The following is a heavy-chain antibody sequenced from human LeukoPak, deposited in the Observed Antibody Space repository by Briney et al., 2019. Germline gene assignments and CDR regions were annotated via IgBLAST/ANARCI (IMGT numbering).Heavy chain of an antibody. CDR2: VYDSGST. CDR1: GDSISSSSYF. CDR3: ARDDGYTYGFKTSDY. Sequence: SETLSLTCTVSGDSISSSSYFWGWIRQPPGKGLEWIGSVYDSGSTYYNPSLKSRATISVDTPKNQFSLKLNSVTAADTAVYYCARDDGYTYGFKTSDYWGQGTLVTVPS. J-gene: IGHJ4*02. V-gene: IGHV4-39*07. D-gene: IGHD5-18*01.